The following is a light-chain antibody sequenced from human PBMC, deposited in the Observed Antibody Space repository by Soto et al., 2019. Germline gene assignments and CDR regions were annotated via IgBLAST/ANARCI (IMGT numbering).Light chain of an antibody. CDR2: AAS. J-gene: IGKJ5*01. Sequence: DIELTQTPSTLSASVGDEVTITCRASQTISRWLAWYQQKPGRAPKILIYAASSLQSGVPSRFSGSGSGTDFTLTISSLQPEDFSTYYCQQSYSNLITFGQGTRLEIK. CDR1: QTISRW. V-gene: IGKV1-39*01. CDR3: QQSYSNLIT.